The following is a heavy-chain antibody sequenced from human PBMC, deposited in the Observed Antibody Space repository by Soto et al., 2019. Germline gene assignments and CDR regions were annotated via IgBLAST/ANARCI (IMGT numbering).Heavy chain of an antibody. D-gene: IGHD6-13*01. V-gene: IGHV4-38-2*01. CDR2: IYHSGST. Sequence: SETLSLTCAVSGYSISSGYYWGWIRQPPGKGLEWIGSIYHSGSTYYNPSLKSRVTISVDTSKNQFSLKLSSVTAADTAVYYCARQQPAGAFDIWGQGTMVSVSS. J-gene: IGHJ3*02. CDR3: ARQQPAGAFDI. CDR1: GYSISSGYY.